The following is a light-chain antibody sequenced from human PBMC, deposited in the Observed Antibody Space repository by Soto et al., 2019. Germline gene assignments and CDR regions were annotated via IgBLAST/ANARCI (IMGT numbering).Light chain of an antibody. Sequence: DIQMTQSPSSLSASVGDRVTITCRASQSISTYLNWYQQKLGKAPKLLIDAASSLQSGVPSRFSGSGSGTDFTLTISSLQPEDFATYYCPQSYSTPLTFGGGTKVEI. CDR1: QSISTY. CDR2: AAS. V-gene: IGKV1-39*01. J-gene: IGKJ4*01. CDR3: PQSYSTPLT.